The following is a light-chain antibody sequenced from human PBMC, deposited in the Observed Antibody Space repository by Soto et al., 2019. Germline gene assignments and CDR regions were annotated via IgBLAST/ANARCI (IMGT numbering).Light chain of an antibody. V-gene: IGKV1-39*01. CDR3: QQSYRPPYT. Sequence: EMTQSPSSLSASVGDRVTITCRASQSISDNVNWYQFQPGKAPKLLIYAASSLQTGVPSRFSGSGSETDFALISSDLQPEDSATYYCQQSYRPPYTFGLGTKLEIK. CDR2: AAS. CDR1: QSISDN. J-gene: IGKJ2*01.